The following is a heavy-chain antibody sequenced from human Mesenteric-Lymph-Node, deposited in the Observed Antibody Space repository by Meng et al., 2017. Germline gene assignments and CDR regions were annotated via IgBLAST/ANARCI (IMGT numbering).Heavy chain of an antibody. J-gene: IGHJ4*02. Sequence: ASVKVSCKASGYTFTNYYVHWVRQAPGQGLEWMGIIKPTGGSTSYAQKFQGRVTMTRDTSTSTVDMELTSLRSDDTAVYYCARGASVAYYYGSGCPDYWGQGTLVTVSS. CDR2: IKPTGGST. D-gene: IGHD3-10*01. V-gene: IGHV1-46*01. CDR1: GYTFTNYY. CDR3: ARGASVAYYYGSGCPDY.